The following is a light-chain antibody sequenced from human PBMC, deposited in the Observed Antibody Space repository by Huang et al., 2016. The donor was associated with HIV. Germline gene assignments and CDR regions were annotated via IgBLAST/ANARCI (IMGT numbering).Light chain of an antibody. CDR3: QQYNYWPPWT. V-gene: IGKV3D-15*01. CDR2: GAS. CDR1: QSVSIN. Sequence: EIVMTQSPATLSVSPGERATLSCRTSQSVSINLAWYQQKPGQAPRLLIYGASTMATGIPARFSGSGSGTEFTLTISSLQSEDFAVYYCQQYNYWPPWTFGQGTKVEIK. J-gene: IGKJ1*01.